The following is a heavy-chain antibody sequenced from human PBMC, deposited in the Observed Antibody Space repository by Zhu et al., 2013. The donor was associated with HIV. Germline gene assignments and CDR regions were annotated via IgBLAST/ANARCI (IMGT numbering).Heavy chain of an antibody. Sequence: QVQLQESGPGLVKPSETLSLTCTVSGGSISSSSYYWGWIRQPPGKGLEWIGSIYYSGSTYYNPSLKSRVTISVDTFKNQFSLKLSSVTAADTAVYYXARVKLDYYGSGSYITWGQGTLVTVSS. CDR1: GGSISSSSYY. D-gene: IGHD3-10*01. V-gene: IGHV4-39*07. CDR2: IYYSGST. J-gene: IGHJ5*02. CDR3: ARVKLDYYGSGSYIT.